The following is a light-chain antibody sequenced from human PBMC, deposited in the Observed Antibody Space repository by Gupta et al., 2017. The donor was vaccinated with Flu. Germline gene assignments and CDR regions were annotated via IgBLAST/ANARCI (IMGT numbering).Light chain of an antibody. V-gene: IGLV2-23*02. CDR2: GVN. CDR3: CSYTGIGARLV. J-gene: IGLJ3*02. Sequence: QSALTHPASVSGSPGQSLTTSLTVTSSDVWAYHLVSWYQQSPGKAPKLIIYGVNKRPSGVSDRFSGSKSGNTASLTVSGLQSEDEADYYCCSYTGIGARLVFGGGTKLTVL. CDR1: SSDVWAYHL.